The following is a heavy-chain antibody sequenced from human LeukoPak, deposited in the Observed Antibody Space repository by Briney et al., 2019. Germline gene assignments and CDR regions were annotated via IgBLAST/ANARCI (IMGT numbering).Heavy chain of an antibody. CDR2: IYYNGII. J-gene: IGHJ4*01. V-gene: IGHV4-31*03. CDR1: GGSISSGGYY. Sequence: SETLSLTCTVPGGSISSGGYYWSWIRQHPGQGLECIGYIYYNGIINYSPALKSRVTISAHTSKNQFSLNLSSVNAADTAVYYCARDVSLGYYDNSDHIPQIYFDNWGHGTLVTVSS. D-gene: IGHD3-22*01. CDR3: ARDVSLGYYDNSDHIPQIYFDN.